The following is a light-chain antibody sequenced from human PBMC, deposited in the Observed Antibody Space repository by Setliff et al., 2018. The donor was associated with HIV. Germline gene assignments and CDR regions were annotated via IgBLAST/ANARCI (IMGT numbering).Light chain of an antibody. CDR1: SSDAGDYNF. V-gene: IGLV2-11*01. Sequence: QSALAQPRSVSGSHGQSVTIACTGNSSDAGDYNFVSWYQLHPGKAPKLIIYDVTKRPSGVPDRFSGSKSANAASLTISGLQAEDEADYYCCSSGGTYTCFFVFGTGTKVTV. CDR3: CSSGGTYTCFFV. CDR2: DVT. J-gene: IGLJ1*01.